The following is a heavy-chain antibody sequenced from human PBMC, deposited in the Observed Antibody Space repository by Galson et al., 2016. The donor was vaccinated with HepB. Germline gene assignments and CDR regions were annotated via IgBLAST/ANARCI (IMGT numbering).Heavy chain of an antibody. CDR2: ISSISSYI. J-gene: IGHJ4*02. Sequence: SLRLSCAASGFTFSSYSMNWVRQAPGKGLEWVSCISSISSYIYYADSVKGRFTISRDNAKNPLYLQMNSLRAEDTAVYYCARDWEAGTTVVTPGYWGQGTLVTVSS. CDR3: ARDWEAGTTVVTPGY. CDR1: GFTFSSYS. V-gene: IGHV3-21*01. D-gene: IGHD4-23*01.